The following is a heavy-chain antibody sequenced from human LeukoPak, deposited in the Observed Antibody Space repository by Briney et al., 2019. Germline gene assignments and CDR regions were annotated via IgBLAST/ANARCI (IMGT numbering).Heavy chain of an antibody. V-gene: IGHV4-61*02. D-gene: IGHD5-12*01. CDR3: ARSCRILDIVATIRARLGGNGFDI. CDR2: INHSGST. CDR1: GGSISSGSYF. Sequence: PSQTLSLTCTVSGGSISSGSYFWSWIRQPAGKGLEWIGAINHSGSTNYNPSLKSRVTISVETSKNQFSLKLSSVTAADKAVYYCARSCRILDIVATIRARLGGNGFDIWGQGTMVTVSS. J-gene: IGHJ3*02.